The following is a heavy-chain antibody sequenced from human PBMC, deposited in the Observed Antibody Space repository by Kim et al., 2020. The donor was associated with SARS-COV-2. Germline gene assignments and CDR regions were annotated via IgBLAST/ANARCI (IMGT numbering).Heavy chain of an antibody. D-gene: IGHD1-26*01. Sequence: GGSLRLSCAASGFTFSSYSMNWVRQAPGKGLEWVSSISSSSSYIYYADSVKGRFTISRDNAKNSLYLQMNSLRAEDTAVYYCARDKEVGADLHDAFDIWGQGTMVTVSS. J-gene: IGHJ3*02. V-gene: IGHV3-21*01. CDR2: ISSSSSYI. CDR3: ARDKEVGADLHDAFDI. CDR1: GFTFSSYS.